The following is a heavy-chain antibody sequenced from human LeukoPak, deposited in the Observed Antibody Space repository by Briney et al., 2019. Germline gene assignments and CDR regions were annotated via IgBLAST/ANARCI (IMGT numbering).Heavy chain of an antibody. CDR2: MNPNSGNT. CDR3: WEDSSSWDDAFDI. J-gene: IGHJ3*02. Sequence: GASVKVSCKASGYTFTSYDINWVRQATGQGLEWMGWMNPNSGNTGYAQKFQGRVTITRNTSISTAYMELSSLRSEDTAVYYCWEDSSSWDDAFDIWGQGTMVTVSS. V-gene: IGHV1-8*03. D-gene: IGHD6-6*01. CDR1: GYTFTSYD.